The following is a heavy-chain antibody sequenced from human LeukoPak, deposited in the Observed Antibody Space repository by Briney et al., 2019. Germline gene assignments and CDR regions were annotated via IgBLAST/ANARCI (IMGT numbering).Heavy chain of an antibody. CDR1: GFTVSSNY. D-gene: IGHD1-26*01. CDR3: ARTRGRLRYFFDY. V-gene: IGHV3-53*01. CDR2: IYSGGST. Sequence: PGGSLRLSCAASGFTVSSNYMSWVRQAPGKGLEWVSIIYSGGSTYYADSVKGRFTISRDNSKNTLYLQLNSLRAEDIAIYYCARTRGRLRYFFDYWGQGTLVTVSS. J-gene: IGHJ4*02.